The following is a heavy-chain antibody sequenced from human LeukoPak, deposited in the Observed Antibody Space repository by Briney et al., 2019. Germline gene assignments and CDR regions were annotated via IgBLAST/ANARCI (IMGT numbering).Heavy chain of an antibody. D-gene: IGHD5-18*01. V-gene: IGHV3-21*01. CDR1: GFTFSSYS. CDR2: ISSSSSYI. Sequence: GGSLRLSCAASGFTFSSYSMNWVRQAPGKGLEWVSSISSSSSYIYYADSVKGRFTISRDNAKNSLYLQMNSLRAEDTAVYYCARAGLRIQLWLPVFDYWGQGTLVTVSS. J-gene: IGHJ4*02. CDR3: ARAGLRIQLWLPVFDY.